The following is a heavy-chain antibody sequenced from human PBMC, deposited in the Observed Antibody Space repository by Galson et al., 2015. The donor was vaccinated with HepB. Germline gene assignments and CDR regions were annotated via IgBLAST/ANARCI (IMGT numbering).Heavy chain of an antibody. CDR1: GGTFSSYT. CDR2: IIPILGIA. Sequence: SVKVSCKASGGTFSSYTISWVRQAPGQGLEWMGRIIPILGIANYAQKFQGRVTITADKSTSTAYMELSSLRSEDTAVYYCARDPAFSYYGSGSQEVFDIWGQGTMVTVSS. J-gene: IGHJ3*02. V-gene: IGHV1-69*04. CDR3: ARDPAFSYYGSGSQEVFDI. D-gene: IGHD3-10*01.